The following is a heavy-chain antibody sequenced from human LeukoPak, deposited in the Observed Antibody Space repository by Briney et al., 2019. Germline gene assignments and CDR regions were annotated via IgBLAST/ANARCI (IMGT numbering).Heavy chain of an antibody. D-gene: IGHD3-22*01. CDR1: KFTFGSYS. CDR3: ATGKHYYDSSGYYFYYFDY. Sequence: PGGSLRLSCAASKFTFGSYSMNWVRQAPGKGLEWVSSISSSSTYIFYADSVKGRFTISRDNAKNSLYLQMNSLRAEDTAVYYCATGKHYYDSSGYYFYYFDYWGQGTLVTVSS. V-gene: IGHV3-21*01. J-gene: IGHJ4*02. CDR2: ISSSSTYI.